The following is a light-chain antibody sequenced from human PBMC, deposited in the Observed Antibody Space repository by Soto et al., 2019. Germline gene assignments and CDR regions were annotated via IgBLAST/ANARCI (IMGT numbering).Light chain of an antibody. V-gene: IGKV3-15*01. CDR3: QQYNNWPGT. J-gene: IGKJ1*01. Sequence: DIRMTQSPATLSLSPGGRATLSCRASQSVSSNLAWYQQKPGQAPRLLIQRASTRATGIPARFSGSGSGTEVTLTISSLQSEDFAVYFCQQYNNWPGTFGQGTKVEIK. CDR2: RAS. CDR1: QSVSSN.